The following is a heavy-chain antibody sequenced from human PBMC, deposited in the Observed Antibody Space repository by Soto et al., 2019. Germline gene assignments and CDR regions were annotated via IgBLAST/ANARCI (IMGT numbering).Heavy chain of an antibody. V-gene: IGHV2-26*01. CDR3: ARIVLMFTFGGVVNRFDP. D-gene: IGHD3-16*01. Sequence: SGPTLVNPTETLTLTCTVSGFSLSNARMGVSWIRQPPGKALEWLAHIFSNDEKSYSTSLKSRLTISKDTSKSQVVLTMTNMDPVDTATYYCARIVLMFTFGGVVNRFDPWCQAPLATVSS. CDR2: IFSNDEK. CDR1: GFSLSNARMG. J-gene: IGHJ5*02.